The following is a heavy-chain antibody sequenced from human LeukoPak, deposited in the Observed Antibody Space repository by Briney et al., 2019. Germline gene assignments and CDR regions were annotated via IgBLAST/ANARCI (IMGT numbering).Heavy chain of an antibody. Sequence: ASVKVSCTASGYTFTIYGISWVRQAPGQGLEWMGWISAYNGNTNYAQKLQGRVTMTTDTSTSTAYMELRSLRSDDTAVYYCARGGVSSGWYGSYFDYWGQGTLVTVSS. CDR1: GYTFTIYG. CDR3: ARGGVSSGWYGSYFDY. D-gene: IGHD6-19*01. J-gene: IGHJ4*02. CDR2: ISAYNGNT. V-gene: IGHV1-18*01.